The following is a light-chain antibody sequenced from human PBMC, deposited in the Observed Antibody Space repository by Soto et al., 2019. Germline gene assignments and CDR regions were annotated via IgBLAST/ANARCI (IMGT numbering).Light chain of an antibody. V-gene: IGKV1-12*01. J-gene: IGKJ3*01. CDR3: QQGKTFPFT. CDR1: HGVSGW. CDR2: TVS. Sequence: IQMTQSPSSVSASVGDTVTLSCQTSHGVSGWLAWYQQKPGKAPTLLIYTVSNLQSGVPSRFSGSGSGTDFSLTIINLQPEDFATYFCQQGKTFPFTFGPGTKVEVK.